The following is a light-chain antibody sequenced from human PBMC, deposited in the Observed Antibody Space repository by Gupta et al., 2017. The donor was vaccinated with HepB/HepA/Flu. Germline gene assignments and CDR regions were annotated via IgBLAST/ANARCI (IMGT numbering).Light chain of an antibody. CDR2: AAS. V-gene: IGKV1-17*01. CDR1: KDIRND. Sequence: DIQMTQSPSSLSASVGDRVTITCRASKDIRNDLSWDQQKPGKAPKGLIYAASNWQSGVPSRFSGSGSGTEFTLTISSLQPEDFAIYYCLQYTSYPRTFGQGTKVEIK. J-gene: IGKJ1*01. CDR3: LQYTSYPRT.